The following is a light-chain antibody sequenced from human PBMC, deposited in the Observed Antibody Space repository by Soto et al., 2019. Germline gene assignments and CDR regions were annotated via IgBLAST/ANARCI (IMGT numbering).Light chain of an antibody. CDR3: HHYDSTSSSWT. Sequence: DIVLTQSPGTLSLSPGGRATLSCRASQSVTSSYLAWYQQKPGQAPRLVIYAASSRAAGIPDRFSGSGSGTDFTLTISRLEPEDFAVYFCHHYDSTSSSWTXGXGTKVEIK. J-gene: IGKJ1*01. CDR2: AAS. V-gene: IGKV3-20*01. CDR1: QSVTSSY.